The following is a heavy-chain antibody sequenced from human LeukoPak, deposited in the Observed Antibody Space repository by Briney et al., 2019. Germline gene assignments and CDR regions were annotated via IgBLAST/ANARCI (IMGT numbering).Heavy chain of an antibody. CDR2: IIPIFGTA. D-gene: IGHD5-18*01. CDR3: ARVRGDTAMVNYYYYMDV. CDR1: GGTFSSYA. V-gene: IGHV1-69*06. Sequence: SVKVSCKASGGTFSSYAISWVRQAPGQGLEWMGGIIPIFGTANYAQKFQGRVTITADKSTSTAYMELSSLRSEDTAVYYCARVRGDTAMVNYYYYMDVWGKGTTVTVSS. J-gene: IGHJ6*03.